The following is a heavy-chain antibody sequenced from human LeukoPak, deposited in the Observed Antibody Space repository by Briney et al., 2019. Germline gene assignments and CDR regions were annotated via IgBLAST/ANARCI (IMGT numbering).Heavy chain of an antibody. CDR3: ARDYDHAFDI. J-gene: IGHJ3*02. CDR1: GFTFNSYS. Sequence: GGSLRLSCAASGFTFNSYSMNWVRQAPGKGLEWISYISGTSSIINYADSVKGRFTISRDNAKNSLYLQMNSLRAEDTAVYYCARDYDHAFDIWGQGTMVTVSS. CDR2: ISGTSSII. V-gene: IGHV3-48*04. D-gene: IGHD3-3*01.